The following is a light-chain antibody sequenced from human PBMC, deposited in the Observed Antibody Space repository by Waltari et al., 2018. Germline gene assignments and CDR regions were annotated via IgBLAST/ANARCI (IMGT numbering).Light chain of an antibody. CDR3: QQVIFYPLT. V-gene: IGKV1-9*01. Sequence: DIQLTQSPSFLSASVGDRVTIACRASQGISSHLAWYQQKPGNAPKLLIYPASTLQSGVPSRFGGSGSGTEFTLTISSLQPEDFATYYWQQVIFYPLTFGGGTKVDIK. J-gene: IGKJ4*01. CDR2: PAS. CDR1: QGISSH.